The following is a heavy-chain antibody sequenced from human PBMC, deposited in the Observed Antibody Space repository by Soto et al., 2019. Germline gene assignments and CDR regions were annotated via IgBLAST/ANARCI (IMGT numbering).Heavy chain of an antibody. CDR1: GFTFSSYA. CDR3: ARDSPYIAAAGTPSYYYYGMDV. V-gene: IGHV3-30-3*01. Sequence: PVGSLRLSCAASGFTFSSYAMHWVRQAPGKGLEWVAVISYDGSNKYYADSVKGRFTISRDNSKNTLYLQMNSLRAEDTAVYYCARDSPYIAAAGTPSYYYYGMDVWGQGTTVTVSS. J-gene: IGHJ6*02. CDR2: ISYDGSNK. D-gene: IGHD6-13*01.